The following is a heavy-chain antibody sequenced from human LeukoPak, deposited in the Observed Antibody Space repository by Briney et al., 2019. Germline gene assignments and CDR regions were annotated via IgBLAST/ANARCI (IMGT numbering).Heavy chain of an antibody. CDR3: AKGTDYDFWTGYSYFYAMDV. CDR2: IYSGGST. V-gene: IGHV3-53*01. D-gene: IGHD3-3*01. Sequence: GGSLRLSCAASGFTVSSNYMSWVRQAPGKGLEWVSVIYSGGSTYYADSVKGRFTISRDNSKNTLYLQMNSLRAEDTAVYYCAKGTDYDFWTGYSYFYAMDVWGQGTTVTVSS. CDR1: GFTVSSNY. J-gene: IGHJ6*02.